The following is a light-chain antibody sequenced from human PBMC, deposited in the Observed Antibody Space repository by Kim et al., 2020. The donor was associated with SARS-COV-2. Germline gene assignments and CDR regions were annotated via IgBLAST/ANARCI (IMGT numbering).Light chain of an antibody. J-gene: IGLJ3*02. Sequence: SSVKLTCTLSSGHSSYIIAWHQQQPGKAPRYLMKLEGSGSYNKGSGVPDRFSGSSSGADSYLTISNLQSEDEADYYCETWDSNPWVFGGGTKLTVL. CDR2: LEGSGSY. CDR3: ETWDSNPWV. CDR1: SGHSSYI. V-gene: IGLV4-60*03.